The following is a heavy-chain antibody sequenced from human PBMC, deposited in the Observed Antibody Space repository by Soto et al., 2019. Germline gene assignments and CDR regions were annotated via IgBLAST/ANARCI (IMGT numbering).Heavy chain of an antibody. D-gene: IGHD5-12*01. J-gene: IGHJ3*02. V-gene: IGHV1-69*02. CDR2: IIPILGIA. CDR1: GGTFSSYT. Sequence: QVQLVQSGAEVKKPGSSVKVSCKASGGTFSSYTISWVRQAPGQGLEWMGRIIPILGIANYAQKFQGRVTITADKSTSTAYMELSSLRSEDTAVYYCASARWLQLRGGAFDIWGQGTMVTVSS. CDR3: ASARWLQLRGGAFDI.